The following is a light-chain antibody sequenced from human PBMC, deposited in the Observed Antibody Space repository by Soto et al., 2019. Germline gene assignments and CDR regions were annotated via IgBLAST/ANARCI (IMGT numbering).Light chain of an antibody. V-gene: IGKV3D-20*02. J-gene: IGKJ3*01. Sequence: EVVLTQSPGSLSLSPGEGATLSCRASQSFTSNYLAWYQQRPGQAPRLLIYGATSRATGIPDRFSGSGSGTDFTLTISRLEPEDFAVYYCQQRSNWPPTFGPGTKVDIK. CDR1: QSFTSNY. CDR3: QQRSNWPPT. CDR2: GAT.